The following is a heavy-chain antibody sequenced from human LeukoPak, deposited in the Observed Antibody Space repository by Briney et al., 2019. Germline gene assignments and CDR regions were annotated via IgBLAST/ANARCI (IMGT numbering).Heavy chain of an antibody. D-gene: IGHD1-1*01. Sequence: GASVKVSCKASGYTFSGYYIHWVRQAPGQGLEWMGWVNPSGGSTNYAQKFQGRVTITADKSTSTAYMELSSLRSEDTAVYYCARAIGTAHASRAFDIWGQGTMVTVSS. CDR2: VNPSGGST. CDR1: GYTFSGYY. V-gene: IGHV1-46*01. J-gene: IGHJ3*02. CDR3: ARAIGTAHASRAFDI.